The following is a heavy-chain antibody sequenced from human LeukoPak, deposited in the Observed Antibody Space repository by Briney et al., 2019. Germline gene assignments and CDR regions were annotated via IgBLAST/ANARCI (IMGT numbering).Heavy chain of an antibody. V-gene: IGHV3-7*04. Sequence: PGGSLRLSCAVSGFXFSPSWISWVRQAPGKGLEWVANIRQDTSEKYYVDSVTGRFIISRDNAKNSLFLQMNSLRVDDTAIYYCVRDMGGDGFDIWGQGTTVTVSS. J-gene: IGHJ3*02. CDR3: VRDMGGDGFDI. CDR2: IRQDTSEK. D-gene: IGHD1-26*01. CDR1: GFXFSPSW.